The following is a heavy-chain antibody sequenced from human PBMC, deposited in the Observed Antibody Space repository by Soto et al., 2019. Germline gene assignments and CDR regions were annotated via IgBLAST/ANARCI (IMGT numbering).Heavy chain of an antibody. CDR3: ARGFLYGYNYYFDY. V-gene: IGHV3-33*01. CDR1: GFTFSSDG. Sequence: QVQLVESGGGVVQPGRSLRLSCAASGFTFSSDGMHWVRQAPGKGLEWVAVIWYDGSNKYYADSVKGRFTISRDNSKNTLYLQMNSLRAEDTAVYYCARGFLYGYNYYFDYWGQGTLVTVSS. D-gene: IGHD5-12*01. CDR2: IWYDGSNK. J-gene: IGHJ4*02.